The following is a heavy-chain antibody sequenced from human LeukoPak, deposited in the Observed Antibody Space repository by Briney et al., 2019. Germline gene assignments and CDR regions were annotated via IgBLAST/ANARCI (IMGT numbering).Heavy chain of an antibody. CDR1: GYTFTGYY. D-gene: IGHD3-3*01. V-gene: IGHV1-69*13. J-gene: IGHJ6*03. CDR3: ARDYVRYYDFWSPKLNYYYYMDV. CDR2: IIPIFGTA. Sequence: SVKVSCKASGYTFTGYYMHWVRQAPGQGLEWMGGIIPIFGTANYAQKFQGRVTITAGESTSTAYMELSSLRSEDTAVYYCARDYVRYYDFWSPKLNYYYYMDVWGKGTTVTVSS.